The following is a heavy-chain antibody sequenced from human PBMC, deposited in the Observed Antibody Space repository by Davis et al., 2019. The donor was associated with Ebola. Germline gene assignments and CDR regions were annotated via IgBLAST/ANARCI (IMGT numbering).Heavy chain of an antibody. D-gene: IGHD6-19*01. J-gene: IGHJ4*02. CDR2: ISYDGSNK. CDR3: ARVRAVAFFDY. CDR1: GFTFSSYA. V-gene: IGHV3-30*14. Sequence: GGSLRLSCAASGFTFSSYAMHWVRQAPGKGLEWVAVISYDGSNKYYADSVKGRFTISRDNSKNTLYLQMGSLRAEDMAVYYCARVRAVAFFDYWGQGTLVTVSS.